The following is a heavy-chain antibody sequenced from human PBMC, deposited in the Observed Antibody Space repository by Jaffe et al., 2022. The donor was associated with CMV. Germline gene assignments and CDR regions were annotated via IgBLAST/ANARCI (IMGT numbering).Heavy chain of an antibody. CDR1: GFTFSSYG. Sequence: QVQLVESGGGVVQPGRSLRLSCAASGFTFSSYGMHWVRQAPGKGLEWVAVISYDGSNKYYADSVKGRFTISRDNSKNTLYLQMNSLRAEDTAVYYCAKDRGSGSYHRVFDYWGQGTLVTVSS. J-gene: IGHJ4*02. D-gene: IGHD1-26*01. V-gene: IGHV3-30*18. CDR2: ISYDGSNK. CDR3: AKDRGSGSYHRVFDY.